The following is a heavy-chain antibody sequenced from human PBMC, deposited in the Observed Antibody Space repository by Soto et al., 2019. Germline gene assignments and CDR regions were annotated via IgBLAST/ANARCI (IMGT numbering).Heavy chain of an antibody. V-gene: IGHV4-59*01. CDR3: ASVTFGGIVLAH. D-gene: IGHD3-16*01. CDR1: AASFSKYY. Sequence: PSETLSLTCTVSAASFSKYYWTWIRQLPGKGLEWIGYIYFNGNTKYNPSLEGRLTISIDTSKKEFSLKLTSVTAADAAVYYCASVTFGGIVLAHWGQGTLVTVSS. J-gene: IGHJ4*02. CDR2: IYFNGNT.